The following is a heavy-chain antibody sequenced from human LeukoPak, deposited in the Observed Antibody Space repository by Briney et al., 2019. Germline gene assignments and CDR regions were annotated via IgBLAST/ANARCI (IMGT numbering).Heavy chain of an antibody. CDR1: GGSFSDYY. D-gene: IGHD4/OR15-4a*01. Sequence: SETLSLTCTVSGGSFSDYYWNWIRQPPGKGLEWIWYIYYTGSTNYNTSLTRRATISVDMCRDQFSLKLASVTAADTAVYYCARDNRGSNTFDLWGRGTLVTVSS. V-gene: IGHV4-59*01. CDR3: ARDNRGSNTFDL. CDR2: IYYTGST. J-gene: IGHJ2*01.